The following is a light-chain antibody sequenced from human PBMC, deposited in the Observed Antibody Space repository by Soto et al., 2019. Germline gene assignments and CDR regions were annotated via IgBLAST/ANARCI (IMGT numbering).Light chain of an antibody. Sequence: EIVLTQSPGTLSLSPGERATLSCRASQRLPSSYLAWYQQKPGQAPRLLIYGASSRATGIPHRFSGSGSGTDFTLTISRLEPEDFAVYFCQQYVSSPMYTFGQGTKLEIK. J-gene: IGKJ2*01. CDR3: QQYVSSPMYT. CDR2: GAS. V-gene: IGKV3-20*01. CDR1: QRLPSSY.